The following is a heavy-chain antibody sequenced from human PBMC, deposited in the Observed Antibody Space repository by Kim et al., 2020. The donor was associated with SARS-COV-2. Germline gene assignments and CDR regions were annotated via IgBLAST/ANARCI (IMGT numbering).Heavy chain of an antibody. Sequence: DSVKGRFTISRDNSKNTLYLQMNSLRAEDTAVYYCAKDTTMVRWFWDFDLWGRGTLVTVSS. V-gene: IGHV3-23*01. CDR3: AKDTTMVRWFWDFDL. J-gene: IGHJ2*01. D-gene: IGHD3-10*01.